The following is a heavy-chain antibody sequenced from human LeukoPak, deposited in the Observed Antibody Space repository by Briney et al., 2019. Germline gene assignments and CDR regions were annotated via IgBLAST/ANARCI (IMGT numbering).Heavy chain of an antibody. D-gene: IGHD3-10*01. V-gene: IGHV3-74*01. CDR3: ARPLLYYYGSETYFWFDL. J-gene: IGHJ5*02. CDR2: INSDGINT. CDR1: GFTFSNYW. Sequence: GGSLRLSCAASGFTFSNYWMHWVRQAPGKGLVWVSRINSDGINTSYADSVKGRFTISRDNAKNTLYLQMKSLKAEDTAFYYCARPLLYYYGSETYFWFDLWGQGTLVTVSS.